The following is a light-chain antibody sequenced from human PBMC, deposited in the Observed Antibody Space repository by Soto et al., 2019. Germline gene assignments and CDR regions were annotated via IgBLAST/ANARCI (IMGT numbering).Light chain of an antibody. CDR1: QGISRA. V-gene: IGKV1D-13*01. J-gene: IGKJ5*01. Sequence: AIQLTQSPSSLSASVGDRVPLTCRASQGISRALAWYQQKQGKAPKLLIYDASALEGGVPSRFSGSGSGTDLNLAISSLQPEDVATYYCPQFINYPITLCQGTRLEIK. CDR2: DAS. CDR3: PQFINYPIT.